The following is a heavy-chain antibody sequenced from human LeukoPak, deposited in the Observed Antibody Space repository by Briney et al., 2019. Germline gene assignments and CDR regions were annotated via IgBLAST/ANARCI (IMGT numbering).Heavy chain of an antibody. V-gene: IGHV3-30*03. J-gene: IGHJ4*02. D-gene: IGHD6-25*01. CDR2: ISYDGSNK. Sequence: GGSLRLSCAASGFSFSTRSMHWVRQAPGKGLEWVAAISYDGSNKYYADSVKDRFTISRDNSKNTLYLQMNSLRAEDTAVYYCARLSSVDNNHYYHHLKRRVDYWGQGTLVTVSS. CDR1: GFSFSTRS. CDR3: ARLSSVDNNHYYHHLKRRVDY.